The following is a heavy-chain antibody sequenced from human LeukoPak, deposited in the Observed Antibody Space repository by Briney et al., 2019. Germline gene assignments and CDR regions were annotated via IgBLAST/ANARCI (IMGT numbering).Heavy chain of an antibody. CDR2: IYTSGST. CDR1: GGSISSSSYY. CDR3: ARDDYGDYVHYYYGMDV. D-gene: IGHD4-17*01. V-gene: IGHV4-61*02. Sequence: PSETLSLTCTVSGGSISSSSYYWSWIRQPAGKGLEWIGRIYTSGSTYYNPSLKSRVTISVDTSKNQFSLKLSSVTAADTAVYYCARDDYGDYVHYYYGMDVWGQGTTVTVSS. J-gene: IGHJ6*02.